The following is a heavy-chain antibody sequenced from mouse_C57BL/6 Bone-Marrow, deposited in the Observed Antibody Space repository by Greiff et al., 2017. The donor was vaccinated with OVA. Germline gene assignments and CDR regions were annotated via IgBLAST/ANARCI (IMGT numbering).Heavy chain of an antibody. D-gene: IGHD1-1*01. CDR2: IWSDGST. Sequence: QVQLKESGPGLVAPSQSLSITCTVSGFSLTSYGVHWVRQPPGKGLEWLVVIWSDGSTTYNSALKSRLSISKDNSKSQVFLKMNSLQTDDTAMYYCARHKAPITTVVATDFDYWGQGTTLTVSS. V-gene: IGHV2-6-1*01. J-gene: IGHJ2*01. CDR1: GFSLTSYG. CDR3: ARHKAPITTVVATDFDY.